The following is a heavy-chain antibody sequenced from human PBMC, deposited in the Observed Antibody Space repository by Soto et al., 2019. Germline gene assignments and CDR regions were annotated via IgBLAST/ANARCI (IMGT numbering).Heavy chain of an antibody. V-gene: IGHV1-69*06. Sequence: QVQLLQSGAEVKPPGSSVKVSCKVSGGAFTNYALNWVRHGPGQGLAWLGGIIPLHNTSNYSLKFLGRVTVTADISSTTVYMELNSLTSDDTATYYCASWSNWNPLYYDGLDVWGQGTTVTVSS. D-gene: IGHD1-20*01. CDR3: ASWSNWNPLYYDGLDV. CDR1: GGAFTNYA. J-gene: IGHJ6*02. CDR2: IIPLHNTS.